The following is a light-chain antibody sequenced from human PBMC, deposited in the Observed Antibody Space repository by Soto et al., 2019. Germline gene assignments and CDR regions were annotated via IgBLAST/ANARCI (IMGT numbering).Light chain of an antibody. CDR1: QSVSSSY. Sequence: EIVLTQSPGTLSLSPGERATLSCRASQSVSSSYLAWYQQKPGQAPRLLIYGASSRATGIPDRFSGSGSGTDFSLTISSLEPEDFAVYYCQQYGSSPPWTFGQGTQLDIK. CDR3: QQYGSSPPWT. CDR2: GAS. V-gene: IGKV3-20*01. J-gene: IGKJ1*01.